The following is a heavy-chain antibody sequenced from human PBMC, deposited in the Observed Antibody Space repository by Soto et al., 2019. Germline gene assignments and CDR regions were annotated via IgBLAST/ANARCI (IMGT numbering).Heavy chain of an antibody. CDR3: VKGDIVVVPADDAFYI. J-gene: IGHJ3*02. Sequence: GGSLRLSCSASGFTFSSYAMHWVRQAPGKGLEYVSEISSNGGSTYYADSVKGRFTISRDNSKNTLYLQMSSLRAEDTAVYYCVKGDIVVVPADDAFYIWGQGTMVTVSS. D-gene: IGHD2-2*01. CDR2: ISSNGGST. V-gene: IGHV3-64D*06. CDR1: GFTFSSYA.